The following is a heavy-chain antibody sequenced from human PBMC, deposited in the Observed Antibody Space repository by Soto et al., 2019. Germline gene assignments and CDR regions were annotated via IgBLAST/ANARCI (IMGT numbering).Heavy chain of an antibody. J-gene: IGHJ4*02. CDR2: IIPIFGTA. D-gene: IGHD2-15*01. V-gene: IGHV1-69*13. CDR1: GGTFSSYA. Sequence: EASVKVSCKASGGTFSSYAISWVRQAPGQGLEWMGGIIPIFGTANYAQKFQGRVTITADESTSTAYMELSSLRSEDTAVYYCARDGYGGSRDFDYWGQGTLVTVSS. CDR3: ARDGYGGSRDFDY.